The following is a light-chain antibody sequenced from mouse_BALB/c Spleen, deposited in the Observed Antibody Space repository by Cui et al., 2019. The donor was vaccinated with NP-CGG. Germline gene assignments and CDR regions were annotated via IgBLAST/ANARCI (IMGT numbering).Light chain of an antibody. CDR2: GIN. V-gene: IGLV1*01. J-gene: IGLJ1*01. CDR1: TGAVTTSNY. Sequence: QAVVTQESALTTSPGETVTLTCRSSTGAVTTSNYANWVQEKPDHLFTGLIGGINNRAPGVPARFSGSLIGDKAALIITGAQTEDEAIYFCALWYSNHWVFGGGTKLTVL. CDR3: ALWYSNHWV.